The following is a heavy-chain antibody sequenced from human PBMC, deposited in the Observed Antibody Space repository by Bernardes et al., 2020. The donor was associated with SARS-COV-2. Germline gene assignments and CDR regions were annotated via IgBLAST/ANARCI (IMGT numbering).Heavy chain of an antibody. J-gene: IGHJ5*02. Sequence: GGSLRLSCAASGFTFDDYGMSWVRQAPGTGLELVSGISWNGGSTGYADSVLGRFTISRDNAKNSLYLQMNSLRAEDTALYHCARDPNGVLVAGTGWFDPWGQGTLVTVSS. CDR1: GFTFDDYG. D-gene: IGHD6-19*01. V-gene: IGHV3-20*01. CDR3: ARDPNGVLVAGTGWFDP. CDR2: ISWNGGST.